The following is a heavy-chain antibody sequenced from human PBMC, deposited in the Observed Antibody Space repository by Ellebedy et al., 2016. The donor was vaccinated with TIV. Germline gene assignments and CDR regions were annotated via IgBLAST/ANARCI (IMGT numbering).Heavy chain of an antibody. CDR3: AKDNEFSSSWYSPVDTFDI. Sequence: GGSLRLSXAASGFTFSSYSMTWIRQAQGKGPEWVSTVSGSDGSVHYTDSVKGRFTISRDNSKNTLYLQMRSLRAEDSAVYYCAKDNEFSSSWYSPVDTFDIWGQGTTVTVSS. V-gene: IGHV3-23*01. J-gene: IGHJ3*02. CDR1: GFTFSSYS. CDR2: VSGSDGSV. D-gene: IGHD6-13*01.